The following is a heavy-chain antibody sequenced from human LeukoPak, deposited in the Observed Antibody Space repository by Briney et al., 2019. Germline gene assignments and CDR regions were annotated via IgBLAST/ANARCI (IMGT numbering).Heavy chain of an antibody. D-gene: IGHD3-22*01. J-gene: IGHJ4*02. CDR1: GFTVSSNS. CDR2: IYSDNT. V-gene: IGHV3-53*01. Sequence: PGGSLRLSCTVSGFTVSSNSMSWVRQAPGKGLEWVSFIYSDNTHYSDSVKGRFTISRDNSKNTLYLQMNSLRAEDTAVYYCAKDGVEYYDSSGYYPYYFDYWGRGTLVTVSS. CDR3: AKDGVEYYDSSGYYPYYFDY.